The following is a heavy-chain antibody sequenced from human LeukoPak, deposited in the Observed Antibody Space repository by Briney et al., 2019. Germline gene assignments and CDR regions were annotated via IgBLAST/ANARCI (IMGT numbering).Heavy chain of an antibody. CDR1: GGSFSGYY. D-gene: IGHD6-19*01. CDR3: ARTIAVAGTFAFDT. J-gene: IGHJ3*02. V-gene: IGHV4-34*01. CDR2: INHSGST. Sequence: PSETLSLTCAVYGGSFSGYYWSWIRQPPGKGLEWIGEINHSGSTNYNPSLKSRVTISVDTSKNQFSLKLSSVTAADTAVYYCARTIAVAGTFAFDTWGQGTMVTVSS.